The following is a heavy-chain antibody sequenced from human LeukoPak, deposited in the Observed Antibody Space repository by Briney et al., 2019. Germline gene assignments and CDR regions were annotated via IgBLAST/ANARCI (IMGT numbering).Heavy chain of an antibody. CDR2: IKEDGTQK. J-gene: IGHJ3*02. CDR1: GFTFNKSW. Sequence: HPGGSLRLSCAASGFTFNKSWMSWVRQAPGKGPEWVANIKEDGTQKYYVDSVRGRFTISRDNAENSLYLQMNSLRAEDTAVYYCARDWRYSGWPYDFDIWGQGTMVTVSS. V-gene: IGHV3-7*01. CDR3: ARDWRYSGWPYDFDI. D-gene: IGHD6-19*01.